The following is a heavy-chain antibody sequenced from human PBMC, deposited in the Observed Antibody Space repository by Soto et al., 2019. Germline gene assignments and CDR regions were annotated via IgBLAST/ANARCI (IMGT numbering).Heavy chain of an antibody. J-gene: IGHJ1*01. D-gene: IGHD1-1*01. Sequence: ASVEVSCKTSGFTFTSYDINWVRQAPGQGLEWLGWVNPNSGNTDYAQKYQGRVTMTRNTSITTAYMELSRLRYEDTAVYYCARTTETEYFQHWGQGTLVTVSS. CDR3: ARTTETEYFQH. V-gene: IGHV1-8*01. CDR2: VNPNSGNT. CDR1: GFTFTSYD.